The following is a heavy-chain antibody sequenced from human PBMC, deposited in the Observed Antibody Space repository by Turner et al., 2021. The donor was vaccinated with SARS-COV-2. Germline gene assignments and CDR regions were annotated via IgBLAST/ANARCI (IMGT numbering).Heavy chain of an antibody. Sequence: EVQLLESGGGLVQPGGYLRLSCAASGFTFSSYAMSWVRQAPGKGLEWVSGISGSGGSTYYADSVKGRFTISRDNSKNTLYLQMNSLRAEDTAVYYCAKAWRIVVLIHFDYWGQGTLVTVSS. D-gene: IGHD3-22*01. CDR2: ISGSGGST. CDR1: GFTFSSYA. J-gene: IGHJ4*02. V-gene: IGHV3-23*01. CDR3: AKAWRIVVLIHFDY.